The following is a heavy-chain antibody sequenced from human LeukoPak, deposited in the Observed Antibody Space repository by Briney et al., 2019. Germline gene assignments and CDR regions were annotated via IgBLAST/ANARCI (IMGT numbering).Heavy chain of an antibody. D-gene: IGHD4-17*01. J-gene: IGHJ6*02. V-gene: IGHV4-31*03. CDR2: IYYSGST. CDR3: ARDLSVTTGHLYYYGMDV. Sequence: SETLSLTCTVSGGSISSGGYYWSWIRQHPGEGLEWIGYIYYSGSTYYNPSLKSRVTISVDTSKNQFSLKLSSVTAADTAVYYCARDLSVTTGHLYYYGMDVWGQGTTVTVSS. CDR1: GGSISSGGYY.